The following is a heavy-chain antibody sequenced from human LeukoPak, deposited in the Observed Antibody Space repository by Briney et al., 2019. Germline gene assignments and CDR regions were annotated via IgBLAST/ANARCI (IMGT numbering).Heavy chain of an antibody. J-gene: IGHJ4*02. CDR2: IYPSCGST. CDR1: GYTFSSYY. V-gene: IGHV1-46*01. Sequence: GASVKVSCKASGYTFSSYYMHWVRQAPGQGLEWMGIIYPSCGSTSYAQKFQGRVTMTRDTSTSTVYMELSSLRSEDTAVYYCARGHYYYDSSGYYYFDYWGQGTLVTVSS. CDR3: ARGHYYYDSSGYYYFDY. D-gene: IGHD3-22*01.